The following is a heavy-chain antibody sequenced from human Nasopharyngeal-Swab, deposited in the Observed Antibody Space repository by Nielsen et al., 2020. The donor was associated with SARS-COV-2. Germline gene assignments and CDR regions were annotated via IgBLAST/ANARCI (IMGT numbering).Heavy chain of an antibody. CDR3: ATTSSSWYDWYFDL. CDR1: GYSFTSYW. CDR2: IYPGDSDT. J-gene: IGHJ2*01. Sequence: KVSCKGSGYSFTSYWIGWVRQMPGKGLEWMGIIYPGDSDTRYSPSFQGQVTISADKSISTAYLQWSSLKASDTAMYYCATTSSSWYDWYFDLWGRGTLVIVSS. V-gene: IGHV5-51*01. D-gene: IGHD6-13*01.